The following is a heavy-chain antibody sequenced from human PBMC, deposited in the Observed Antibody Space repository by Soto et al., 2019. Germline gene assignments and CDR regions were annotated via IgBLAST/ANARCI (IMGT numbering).Heavy chain of an antibody. Sequence: GGSLRLSCAGSGFRFDSYGMHWVRQPPGKGLEWVALILLDGRNGYYADSVKGRVIISRDNSKNTLYLQMNSLRPGDTAVYYCAKDQPPNNDILTGYYSGFDYWGQGTLVTVSS. J-gene: IGHJ4*02. CDR1: GFRFDSYG. V-gene: IGHV3-30*18. CDR3: AKDQPPNNDILTGYYSGFDY. D-gene: IGHD3-9*01. CDR2: ILLDGRNG.